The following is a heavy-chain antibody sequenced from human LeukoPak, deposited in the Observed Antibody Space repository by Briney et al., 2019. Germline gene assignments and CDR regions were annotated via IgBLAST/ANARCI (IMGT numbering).Heavy chain of an antibody. J-gene: IGHJ3*02. CDR1: GYSCTSYW. V-gene: IGHV5-51*01. Sequence: GESLKISCKGSGYSCTSYWIGWVRQMPGKGLEWMGIIYPGDSDTRYSPSFQGQVTISADKSISTAYLQWSSLKASDTAMYYCARPSHHYGDQEVRAFDIWGQGTMVTVSS. CDR2: IYPGDSDT. D-gene: IGHD4-17*01. CDR3: ARPSHHYGDQEVRAFDI.